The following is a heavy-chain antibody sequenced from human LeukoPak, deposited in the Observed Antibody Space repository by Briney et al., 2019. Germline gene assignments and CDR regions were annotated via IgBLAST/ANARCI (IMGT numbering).Heavy chain of an antibody. CDR3: ARAGPIDY. J-gene: IGHJ4*02. CDR1: GFIVSSKY. Sequence: GGSLRLSCAASGFIVSSKYMSWVRQAPGKGLEWVSVIYSGGSTYYAASVEGRFTISRDNSKNTVYLQMNSLRGEDTAVYYCARAGPIDYWGQGTLVTVSS. CDR2: IYSGGST. V-gene: IGHV3-53*01.